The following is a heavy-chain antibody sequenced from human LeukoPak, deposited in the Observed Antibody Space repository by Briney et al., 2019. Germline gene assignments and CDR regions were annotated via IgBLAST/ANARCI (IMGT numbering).Heavy chain of an antibody. D-gene: IGHD3-10*01. CDR1: GGSFSGYY. J-gene: IGHJ5*02. V-gene: IGHV4-34*01. Sequence: SETLSLTCAVYGGSFSGYYWSWIRQPPGKGLEWIGEINHSGSTNYNPSLKSRVTISADTSKNQFSLKLSSVTAADTAVYYCARGVQGVPFDPWGQGTLVTVSS. CDR2: INHSGST. CDR3: ARGVQGVPFDP.